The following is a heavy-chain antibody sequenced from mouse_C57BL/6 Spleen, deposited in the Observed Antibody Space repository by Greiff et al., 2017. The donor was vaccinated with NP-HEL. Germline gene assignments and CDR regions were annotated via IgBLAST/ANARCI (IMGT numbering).Heavy chain of an antibody. D-gene: IGHD4-1*01. CDR2: ISSGGSYT. Sequence: EVHLVESGGDLVKPGGSLKLSCAASGFTFSSYGMSWVRQTPDKRLEWVATISSGGSYTYYPDSVKGRFTISRDNAKNTLYLQMSSLKSEDTAMDYCARHGELTGTLDYWGQGTTLTVSS. CDR3: ARHGELTGTLDY. CDR1: GFTFSSYG. V-gene: IGHV5-6*01. J-gene: IGHJ2*01.